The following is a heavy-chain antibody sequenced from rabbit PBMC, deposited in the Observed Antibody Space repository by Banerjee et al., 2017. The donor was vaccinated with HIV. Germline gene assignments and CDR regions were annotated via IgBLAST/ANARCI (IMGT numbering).Heavy chain of an antibody. V-gene: IGHV1S40*01. D-gene: IGHD7-1*01. CDR1: GFSFSSSYW. CDR2: IYTGSSGIT. CDR3: ARRYFGYDWAFNL. J-gene: IGHJ4*01. Sequence: QSLEESGGDLVQPGASLTLTCTASGFSFSSSYWICWVRQAPGKGLEWIACIYTGSSGITGYASWAKGRFTISETSSTTVTLQMTSLTAADTATYFCARRYFGYDWAFNLWGPGTLVTVS.